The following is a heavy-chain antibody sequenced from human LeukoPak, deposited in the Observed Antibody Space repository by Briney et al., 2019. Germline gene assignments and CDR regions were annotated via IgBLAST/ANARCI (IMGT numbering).Heavy chain of an antibody. D-gene: IGHD3-3*01. Sequence: SVKVSCKASGYTFTSYGISWVRQAPGQGLEWMGGIIPIFGTANYAQKFQGRVTITADESTSTAYMELSSLRSEDTAVYYCARGGNHVLRFLEWLYYLDYWGQGTLVTVSS. V-gene: IGHV1-69*13. CDR3: ARGGNHVLRFLEWLYYLDY. CDR2: IIPIFGTA. CDR1: GYTFTSYG. J-gene: IGHJ4*02.